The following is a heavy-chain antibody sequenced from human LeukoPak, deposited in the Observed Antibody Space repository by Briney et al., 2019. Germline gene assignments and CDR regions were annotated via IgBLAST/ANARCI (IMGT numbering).Heavy chain of an antibody. J-gene: IGHJ5*02. CDR1: GGSISSYY. CDR2: IYTSGST. CDR3: ARDDRSSRSIPGAFDP. Sequence: PSETLSLTCTVSGGSISSYYWSWIRQPAGKGLEWIGRIYTSGSTNYNPSLKSRVTMSVDTSKNQFSLKLSSVTAADTAVYYCARDDRSSRSIPGAFDPWGQGTLVTVSS. D-gene: IGHD6-6*01. V-gene: IGHV4-4*07.